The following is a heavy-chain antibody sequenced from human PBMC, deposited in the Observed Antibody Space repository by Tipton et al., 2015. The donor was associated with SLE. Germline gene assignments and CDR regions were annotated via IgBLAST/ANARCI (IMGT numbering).Heavy chain of an antibody. D-gene: IGHD3-22*01. CDR1: GYSISSGFY. CDR2: LSHRGST. Sequence: TLSLTCAVSGYSISSGFYWGWIRQPPGKGLEWIGSLSHRGSTYYNPSLKSRVIISIDTSRNQFSLTLNSVTAADTAVYFCARQPYYESPFDYWGQGTLVTVSS. J-gene: IGHJ4*02. V-gene: IGHV4-38-2*01. CDR3: ARQPYYESPFDY.